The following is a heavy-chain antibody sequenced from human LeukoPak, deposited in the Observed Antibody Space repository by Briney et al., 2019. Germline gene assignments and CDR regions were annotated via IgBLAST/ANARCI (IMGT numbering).Heavy chain of an antibody. V-gene: IGHV3-7*01. Sequence: GGSLRLSCAASGFTFSSYWMSWVRQAPGKGLEWVANIKQGGSEQYYVDSVKGRFTISRDNAKNSLYLQMNSLRAEDTAVYYCARVPVPLYYYYMDVWGKGTTVTVSS. CDR2: IKQGGSEQ. CDR3: ARVPVPLYYYYMDV. J-gene: IGHJ6*03. CDR1: GFTFSSYW. D-gene: IGHD2-2*01.